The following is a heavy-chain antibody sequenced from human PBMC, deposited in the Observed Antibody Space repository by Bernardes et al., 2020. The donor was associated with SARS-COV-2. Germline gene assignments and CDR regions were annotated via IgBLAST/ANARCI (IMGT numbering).Heavy chain of an antibody. CDR1: GFTFSNCE. V-gene: IGHV3-13*01. J-gene: IGHJ2*01. CDR2: IATDGET. CDR3: ARRGSGLYWYFDL. Sequence: GGSLRLSCAASGFTFSNCEMHWVRQVPGKGLEWVSGIATDGETYYPDSVKGRFAISRENAKNSMYLQMNSLRAGDTAMYYCARRGSGLYWYFDLWGRGTLVTVSS.